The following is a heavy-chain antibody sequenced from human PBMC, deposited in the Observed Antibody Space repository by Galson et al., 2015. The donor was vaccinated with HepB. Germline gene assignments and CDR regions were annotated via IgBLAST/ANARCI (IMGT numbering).Heavy chain of an antibody. CDR2: IWYDGSNK. D-gene: IGHD3-9*01. CDR3: ARDKQTVGEVLRYFDWSGGDNWFDP. J-gene: IGHJ5*02. Sequence: SLRLSCAASGFTFSSYAMHWVRQAPGKGLEWVAVIWYDGSNKYYADSVKGRFTISRDNSKNTLYLQMNSLRAEDTAVYYCARDKQTVGEVLRYFDWSGGDNWFDPWGQGTLVTVSS. CDR1: GFTFSSYA. V-gene: IGHV3-33*08.